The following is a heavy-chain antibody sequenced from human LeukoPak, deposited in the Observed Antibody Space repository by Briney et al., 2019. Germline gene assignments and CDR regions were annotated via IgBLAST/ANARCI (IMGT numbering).Heavy chain of an antibody. Sequence: SETLSLTCTVSGGSISSYYWSWIRQPPGKGLEWIGYIYYSGSTNYNPSLKSRVTISVETSKNQFSLKLSSVTAADTAVYYCARDGGSYGAVDYWGQGTLVTVSS. D-gene: IGHD4-17*01. V-gene: IGHV4-59*01. CDR3: ARDGGSYGAVDY. J-gene: IGHJ4*02. CDR2: IYYSGST. CDR1: GGSISSYY.